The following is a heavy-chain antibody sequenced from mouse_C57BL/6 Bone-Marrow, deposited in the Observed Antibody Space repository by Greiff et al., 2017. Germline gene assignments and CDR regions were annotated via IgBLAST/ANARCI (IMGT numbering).Heavy chain of an antibody. CDR3: ARIYYDYDAGGGY. CDR1: GYTFTSYW. V-gene: IGHV1-74*01. Sequence: VQLQQPGAELVKPGASVKVSCKASGYTFTSYWMHWVKQRPGQGLEWIGRIHPSDSDTNYNQKFKGKATLTVDKSSSTASMQLSSLTSEDSAVYDCARIYYDYDAGGGYWGQGTSVTVSS. D-gene: IGHD2-4*01. CDR2: IHPSDSDT. J-gene: IGHJ4*01.